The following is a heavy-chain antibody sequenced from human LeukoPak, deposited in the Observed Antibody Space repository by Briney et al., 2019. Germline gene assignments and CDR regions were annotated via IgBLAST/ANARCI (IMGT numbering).Heavy chain of an antibody. V-gene: IGHV3-74*01. CDR3: AELGITMIGGV. Sequence: GGSLRLSCAASGFTLSSYWMHRVRQAPGKGLVWVSRIKSDGSTTNYADSVKSRFTISRDNAKNSLYLQMNSLRAEDTAVYYCAELGITMIGGVWGKGTTVTISS. D-gene: IGHD3-10*02. J-gene: IGHJ6*04. CDR1: GFTLSSYW. CDR2: IKSDGSTT.